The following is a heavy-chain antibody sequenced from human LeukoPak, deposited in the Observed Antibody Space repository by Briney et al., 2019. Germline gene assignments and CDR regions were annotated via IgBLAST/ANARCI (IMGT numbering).Heavy chain of an antibody. CDR1: GFTFNTYS. Sequence: HPGGSLRLSCAASGFTFNTYSMNWVRQAPGKGLEWVSYITSSSRTIYYADSVKGRFTISRDNAKNSLYLQMNSLRDEDTAVYYCAKDMNYYDSSGLDYWGQGTLVTVSS. D-gene: IGHD3-22*01. J-gene: IGHJ4*02. CDR2: ITSSSRTI. V-gene: IGHV3-48*02. CDR3: AKDMNYYDSSGLDY.